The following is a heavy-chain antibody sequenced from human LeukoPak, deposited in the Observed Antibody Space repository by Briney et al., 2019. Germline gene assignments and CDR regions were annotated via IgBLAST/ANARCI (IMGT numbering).Heavy chain of an antibody. CDR1: GFTFSSYG. J-gene: IGHJ6*03. D-gene: IGHD6-13*01. CDR3: ARDAGVYSSSWLNYYYYYYMDV. CDR2: IWYGGSNK. V-gene: IGHV3-33*01. Sequence: GGSLRLSCAASGFTFSSYGMHWVRQAPGKGLEWVAVIWYGGSNKYYADSVKGRFTISRDNSKNTLYLQMNSLRAEDTAVYYCARDAGVYSSSWLNYYYYYYMDVWGKGTTVTVSS.